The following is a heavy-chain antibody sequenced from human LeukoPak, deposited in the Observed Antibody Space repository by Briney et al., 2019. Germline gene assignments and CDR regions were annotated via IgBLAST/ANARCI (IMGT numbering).Heavy chain of an antibody. J-gene: IGHJ4*02. CDR1: GYTFTSYA. CDR2: ITPSGGT. V-gene: IGHV1-2*02. D-gene: IGHD5-24*01. Sequence: ASVKVSCKASGYTFTSYAIHWVRQAPGQGLEWMGWITPSGGTNYPQKFQGRVAITRDTSISTAYMDLSRLTSDDTAVYYCARDRYGDGFAHFDYWGQGALVTVSS. CDR3: ARDRYGDGFAHFDY.